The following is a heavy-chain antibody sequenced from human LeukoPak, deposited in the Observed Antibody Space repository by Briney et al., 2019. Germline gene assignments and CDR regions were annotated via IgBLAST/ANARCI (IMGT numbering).Heavy chain of an antibody. J-gene: IGHJ4*02. Sequence: GGSLRLSCAASGFTVSSNYMSWVRQAPGKGLEWVSVIYSGGSTYYADSVKGRFTISRDNSKNTLYLQMNSLKTEDTAVYYCTTDTWGLTDYWGQGTLVTVSS. CDR1: GFTVSSNY. D-gene: IGHD7-27*01. CDR3: TTDTWGLTDY. V-gene: IGHV3-53*01. CDR2: IYSGGST.